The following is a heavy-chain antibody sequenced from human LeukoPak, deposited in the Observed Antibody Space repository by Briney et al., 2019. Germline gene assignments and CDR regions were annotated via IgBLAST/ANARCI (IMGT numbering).Heavy chain of an antibody. J-gene: IGHJ6*02. Sequence: GGSLRLSCAASGFTFSSYSMNWVRQAPGKGLEWVSYISSSSSTIYYADSVKGRFTISRDNAKNSLYLQMNSLRAEDTAVYYCARMVSRGTSRSGMDVWGQGTTVTVSS. CDR3: ARMVSRGTSRSGMDV. V-gene: IGHV3-48*04. D-gene: IGHD2-8*01. CDR2: ISSSSSTI. CDR1: GFTFSSYS.